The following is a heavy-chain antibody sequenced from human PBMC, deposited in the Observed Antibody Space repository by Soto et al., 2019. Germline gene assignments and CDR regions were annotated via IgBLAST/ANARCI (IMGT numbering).Heavy chain of an antibody. CDR2: ISGRYVI. J-gene: IGHJ3*01. CDR3: ARDPRALDV. CDR1: GFTFSSYS. Sequence: EVQLVESGGGLVQPGGSLRLSCAASGFTFSSYSMNWVRQAPGKGREWVSYISGRYVIYYADSVRGRFTISRDNAKSALYLQMNSLRAEDTAIYYCARDPRALDVGGQGPMVTVSS. V-gene: IGHV3-48*01.